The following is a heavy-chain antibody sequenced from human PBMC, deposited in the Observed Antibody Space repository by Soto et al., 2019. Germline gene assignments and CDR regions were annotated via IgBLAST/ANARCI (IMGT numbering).Heavy chain of an antibody. CDR3: ARAETGSFCCSAY. CDR1: GNNFSRYY. D-gene: IGHD1-26*01. Sequence: ASVKVSCKASGNNFSRYYMHWLRQAPGQGLEWMGIINPSGISASYAQKFQGRVTMTRDTSTSTVYMELRGLRIEDTAVYYCARAETGSFCCSAYWGQGTLVTVSS. CDR2: INPSGISA. J-gene: IGHJ4*02. V-gene: IGHV1-46*01.